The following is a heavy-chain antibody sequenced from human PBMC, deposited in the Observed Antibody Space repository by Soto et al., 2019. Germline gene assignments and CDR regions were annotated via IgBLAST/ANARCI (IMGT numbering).Heavy chain of an antibody. D-gene: IGHD6-6*01. Sequence: PSETLSLTCTVSGASMNSGGYYWTWIRQSPGKGLEWIGYIYYSGSTYYKPSLESRVAISLDTSRSQFSLTLHSVTAADTAIYYCARDRHNNFFDPWGQGTLVTVS. CDR1: GASMNSGGYY. CDR2: IYYSGST. V-gene: IGHV4-31*03. CDR3: ARDRHNNFFDP. J-gene: IGHJ5*02.